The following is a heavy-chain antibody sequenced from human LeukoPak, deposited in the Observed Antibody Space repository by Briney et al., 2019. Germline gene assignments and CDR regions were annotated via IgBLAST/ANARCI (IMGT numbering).Heavy chain of an antibody. V-gene: IGHV1-46*01. CDR2: INPSGGST. CDR1: GYTFTSYG. D-gene: IGHD3-22*01. J-gene: IGHJ5*02. CDR3: ARGYGYYDSSGYPSDP. Sequence: GASVKVSCKASGYTFTSYGISWVRQAPGQGLEWMGIINPSGGSTSYAQKFQGRVTMTRDTSTSTVYMELSSLRSEDTAVYYCARGYGYYDSSGYPSDPWGQGTLVTVSS.